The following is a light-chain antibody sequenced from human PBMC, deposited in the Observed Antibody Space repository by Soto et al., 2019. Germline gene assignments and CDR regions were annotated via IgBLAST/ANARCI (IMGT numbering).Light chain of an antibody. J-gene: IGKJ4*01. Sequence: EIVLTQSPATLSLSPGERATLSCRASQSVYSYLAWYQQKPGQVPRLLIYEVSNRATGIPVRFSGSGSGTDFTLTISSLEPEDFAVYYCQHRSNWPLTFGGGTKVEIK. CDR3: QHRSNWPLT. CDR1: QSVYSY. V-gene: IGKV3-11*01. CDR2: EVS.